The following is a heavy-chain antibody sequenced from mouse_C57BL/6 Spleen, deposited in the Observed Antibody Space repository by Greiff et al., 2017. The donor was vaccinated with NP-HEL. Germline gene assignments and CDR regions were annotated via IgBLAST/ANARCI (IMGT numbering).Heavy chain of an antibody. CDR1: GYTFTEYT. D-gene: IGHD2-1*01. CDR2: FYPGSGSI. CDR3: ARHEDQALYYGNLEGGFDY. V-gene: IGHV1-62-2*01. J-gene: IGHJ2*01. Sequence: VQLQQSGAELAKPGASVKLSCKASGYTFTEYTIHWVKQRSGQGLEWIGWFYPGSGSIQYNEKFKDKATLTADKSSSTVYMELSSLTSEDSAVYCCARHEDQALYYGNLEGGFDYGGQGTTLTVSS.